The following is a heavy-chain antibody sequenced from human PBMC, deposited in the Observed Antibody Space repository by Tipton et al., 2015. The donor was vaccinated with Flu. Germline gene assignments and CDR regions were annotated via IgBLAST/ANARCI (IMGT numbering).Heavy chain of an antibody. V-gene: IGHV3-48*03. Sequence: GSLRLSCAASGFTFSSYEMNWVRQAPGKGLEWISYISSSGSTISYVSSSGSTIYYADSVKGRFTISRDNAKNSLYLQMNSLRAEDTAIYYCARDSSARSSYYYGMDVWGQGTTVTVSS. D-gene: IGHD6-6*01. CDR3: ARDSSARSSYYYGMDV. CDR2: ISSSGSTISYVSSSGSTI. CDR1: GFTFSSYE. J-gene: IGHJ6*02.